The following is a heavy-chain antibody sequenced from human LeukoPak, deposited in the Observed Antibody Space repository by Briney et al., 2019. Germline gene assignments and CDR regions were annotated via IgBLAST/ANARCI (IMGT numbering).Heavy chain of an antibody. D-gene: IGHD2-15*01. V-gene: IGHV3-7*01. CDR3: AREVGYCSGGSCYEYVDY. Sequence: GGSLRLSCAASGFTFSSYWMSWVRQAPGKGLEWVANIKQDGSEKYYVDSVKGRFTISRDNAKNSLYLQMNSLRAEDTAVYYCAREVGYCSGGSCYEYVDYWGQGTLVTVSS. J-gene: IGHJ4*02. CDR2: IKQDGSEK. CDR1: GFTFSSYW.